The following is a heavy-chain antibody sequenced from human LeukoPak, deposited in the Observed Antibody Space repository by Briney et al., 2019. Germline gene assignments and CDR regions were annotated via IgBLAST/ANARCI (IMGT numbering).Heavy chain of an antibody. CDR2: ISSGSTTI. CDR1: GFTVRSNY. V-gene: IGHV3-48*01. D-gene: IGHD6-19*01. J-gene: IGHJ4*02. Sequence: GGSLRLSCAASGFTVRSNYMSWVRQAPGKGLEWVSYISSGSTTIYYADSVKGRFTISRDNAKNSLYLQMNSLRAEDTAVYYCARDVEQWLVRVYYFDYWGQGTLVTVSS. CDR3: ARDVEQWLVRVYYFDY.